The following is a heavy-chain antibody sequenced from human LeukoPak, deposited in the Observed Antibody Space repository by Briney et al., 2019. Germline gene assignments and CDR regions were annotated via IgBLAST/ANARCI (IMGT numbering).Heavy chain of an antibody. CDR2: ISSSGSTI. CDR1: GFTFSDYY. D-gene: IGHD3/OR15-3a*01. Sequence: PGGSLRLSCAASGFTFSDYYMSWVRQAPGKGLEWVSYISSSGSTIHYADSVRGRFTISRDNAKNSLYLQMNSLRAEDMALYYCAKSSTVWTGYLIRWGQGTLVTVSS. CDR3: AKSSTVWTGYLIR. V-gene: IGHV3-11*01. J-gene: IGHJ4*02.